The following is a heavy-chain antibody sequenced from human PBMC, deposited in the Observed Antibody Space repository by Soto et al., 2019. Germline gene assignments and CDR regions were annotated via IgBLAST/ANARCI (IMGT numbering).Heavy chain of an antibody. CDR3: ARAEDYDILTGHAVYYYYGMDV. CDR2: IIPIFGTA. CDR1: GGTFSSYA. D-gene: IGHD3-9*01. J-gene: IGHJ6*02. V-gene: IGHV1-69*13. Sequence: GASVKVSCKASGGTFSSYAISWVRQAPGQGLEWMGGIIPIFGTANCAQKFQGRVTITADESTSTAYMELSSLRSEDTAVYYCARAEDYDILTGHAVYYYYGMDVWGQGTTVTVSS.